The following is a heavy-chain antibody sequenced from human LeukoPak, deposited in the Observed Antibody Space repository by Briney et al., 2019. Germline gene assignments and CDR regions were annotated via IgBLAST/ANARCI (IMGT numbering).Heavy chain of an antibody. Sequence: SETLSLTCTVSGGSISSYYWSWIRQPPGKGLEWIGYIYYSRSTNYNPSLKSRVTISVDTSKNQFSLKLSSVTAADTAVYYCARRGYSYGYGGFDYWGQGTLVTVSS. CDR3: ARRGYSYGYGGFDY. V-gene: IGHV4-59*08. D-gene: IGHD5-18*01. CDR2: IYYSRST. J-gene: IGHJ4*02. CDR1: GGSISSYY.